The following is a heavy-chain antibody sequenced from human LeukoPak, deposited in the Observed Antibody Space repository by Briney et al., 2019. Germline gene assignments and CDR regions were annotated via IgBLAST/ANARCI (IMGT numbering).Heavy chain of an antibody. J-gene: IGHJ4*02. V-gene: IGHV4-61*02. Sequence: PSQPLSLTCTVSGGSISSGSYYWSWIRQPAGKGLEWIGRIYTSGSTNYIPSLKSRVTISVDTSKNQFSLKLSSVTAADTAVYYCASRGYSSGWYDYWGQGTLVTVSS. CDR1: GGSISSGSYY. D-gene: IGHD6-19*01. CDR2: IYTSGST. CDR3: ASRGYSSGWYDY.